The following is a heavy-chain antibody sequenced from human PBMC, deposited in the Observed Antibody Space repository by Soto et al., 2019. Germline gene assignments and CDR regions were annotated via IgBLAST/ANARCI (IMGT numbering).Heavy chain of an antibody. Sequence: QLQLQESGPGLVKPSETLSLTCTVSGGSISSSSYYWGWIRQPPGKGLEWIGSIYYSGSTYYNPSLKSRVTISVDTSKNQFSLKLSSVTAADTAVYYCARPYDSSARYWYFDLWGRGTLVTVSS. J-gene: IGHJ2*01. CDR1: GGSISSSSYY. CDR3: ARPYDSSARYWYFDL. V-gene: IGHV4-39*01. D-gene: IGHD3-22*01. CDR2: IYYSGST.